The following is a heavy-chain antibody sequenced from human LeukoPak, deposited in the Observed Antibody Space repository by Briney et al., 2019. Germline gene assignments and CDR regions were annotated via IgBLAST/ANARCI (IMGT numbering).Heavy chain of an antibody. CDR3: AKQDPYTSGWYP. V-gene: IGHV3-23*01. Sequence: GSLRPSCAASGFPFSNCAMGWVRQAPGKGLEWVSGISDSGGGTYYADSVKGRFTISRDNSKNTLWLQMNSLRADDTAVYYCAKQDPYTSGWYPWGQGTLVTVS. CDR2: ISDSGGGT. CDR1: GFPFSNCA. D-gene: IGHD6-19*01. J-gene: IGHJ5*02.